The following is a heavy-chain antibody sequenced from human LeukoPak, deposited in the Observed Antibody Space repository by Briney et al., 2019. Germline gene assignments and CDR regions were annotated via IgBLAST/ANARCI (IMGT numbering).Heavy chain of an antibody. CDR3: ARDVYGAFDY. Sequence: KAGGSLRLSCAASGFTFSSYRMNWVRQAPGKGLEWVSSISSSSSCIYYADSVKGRFTISRDNAKNSLYLQMNSLRAEDTAVYYCARDVYGAFDYWGQGTLVTVSS. CDR1: GFTFSSYR. J-gene: IGHJ4*02. CDR2: ISSSSSCI. D-gene: IGHD4-17*01. V-gene: IGHV3-21*01.